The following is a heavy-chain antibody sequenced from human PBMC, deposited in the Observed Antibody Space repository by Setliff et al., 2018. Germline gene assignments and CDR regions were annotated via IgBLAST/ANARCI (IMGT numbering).Heavy chain of an antibody. CDR2: IYHSGNT. CDR3: ARRYCSGGTCRHFDY. D-gene: IGHD2-15*01. J-gene: IGHJ4*02. CDR1: DYSISSGYN. Sequence: SETLSLTCAVSDYSISSGYNWGWIRQPPGKGLEWIGNIYHSGNTYYNPSLKRRVTISVYTSKNRFSLNLSSVTSEATAVYHCARRYCSGGTCRHFDYWGQGTLVTVSS. V-gene: IGHV4-38-2*01.